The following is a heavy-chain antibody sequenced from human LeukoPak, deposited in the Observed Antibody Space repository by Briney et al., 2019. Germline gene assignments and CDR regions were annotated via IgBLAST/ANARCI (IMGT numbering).Heavy chain of an antibody. J-gene: IGHJ6*03. V-gene: IGHV3-21*04. CDR2: ITSSSSYI. D-gene: IGHD3-10*01. CDR3: ARSLRVRGVPDYMDV. CDR1: GFTLSSYN. Sequence: GGSLRLSCAASGFTLSSYNMNWVRQAPGKGLEWVSSITSSSSYIYYADSVKGRFTISRDNSKNMLYLQMNSLRADDTAVYYCARSLRVRGVPDYMDVWGKGTTVTISS.